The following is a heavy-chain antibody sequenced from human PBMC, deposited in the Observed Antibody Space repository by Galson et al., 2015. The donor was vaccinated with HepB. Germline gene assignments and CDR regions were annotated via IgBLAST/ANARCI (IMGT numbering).Heavy chain of an antibody. Sequence: SLRLSCAASGVTFSSYWMSWVRQAPGKGLEWVANIKQDGSEKFYVDSVKGRFTISRDNAKNSMYLQMNSLRADDTAVYYCARVSPPGFSSSWDANWFDPWGQGTLVTVSS. CDR3: ARVSPPGFSSSWDANWFDP. V-gene: IGHV3-7*01. CDR2: IKQDGSEK. D-gene: IGHD6-13*01. J-gene: IGHJ5*02. CDR1: GVTFSSYW.